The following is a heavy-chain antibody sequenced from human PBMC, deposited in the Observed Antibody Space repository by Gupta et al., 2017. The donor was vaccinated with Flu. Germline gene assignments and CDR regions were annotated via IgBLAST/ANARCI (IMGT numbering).Heavy chain of an antibody. CDR3: ARYFRGSGSYYNVNYFDY. Sequence: EVQLVESGGGLVQPGGSLRLSCAASGFTFSSYWMSWVRQAPGKGLEWVANIKQDGSEKYYVDSVKGRFTISRDNAKNSLYLQMNSLRAEDTAVYYCARYFRGSGSYYNVNYFDYWGQGTLVTVSS. CDR2: IKQDGSEK. V-gene: IGHV3-7*01. D-gene: IGHD3-10*01. CDR1: GFTFSSYW. J-gene: IGHJ4*02.